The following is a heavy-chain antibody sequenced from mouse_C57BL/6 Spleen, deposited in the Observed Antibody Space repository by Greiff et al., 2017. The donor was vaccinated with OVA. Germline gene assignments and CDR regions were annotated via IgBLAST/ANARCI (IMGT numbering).Heavy chain of an antibody. J-gene: IGHJ2*01. Sequence: EVKLQESGGDLVKPGGSLKLSCAASGFTFSSYGMSWVRQTPDKRLEWVATISSGGSYTYYPDSVKGRFTISRDNAKNTLYLQMSSLKSEDTAMYYCARRGLSLDYWGQGTTLTVSS. CDR3: ARRGLSLDY. D-gene: IGHD6-1*01. CDR1: GFTFSSYG. V-gene: IGHV5-6*02. CDR2: ISSGGSYT.